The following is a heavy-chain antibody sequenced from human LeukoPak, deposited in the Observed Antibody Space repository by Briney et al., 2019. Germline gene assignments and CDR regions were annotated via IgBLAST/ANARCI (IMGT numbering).Heavy chain of an antibody. CDR2: MNPNSGNT. J-gene: IGHJ4*02. CDR1: GYTFTSYD. V-gene: IGHV1-8*01. D-gene: IGHD6-19*01. Sequence: VASVKVSCKASGYTFTSYDINWVRQATGQGLEWMGWMNPNSGNTGYAQKFQGRVTMTRNTSISTAYMELSGLRSEDTAVYYCARGRLSSGWLAYYGYWGQGTLVTVSS. CDR3: ARGRLSSGWLAYYGY.